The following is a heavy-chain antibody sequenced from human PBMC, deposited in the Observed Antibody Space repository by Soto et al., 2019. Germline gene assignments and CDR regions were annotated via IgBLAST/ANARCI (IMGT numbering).Heavy chain of an antibody. CDR2: IIPIFGTA. J-gene: IGHJ5*02. V-gene: IGHV1-69*13. Sequence: SVKVSCKASGGTFSSYAISWVRQAPGQGLEWMGGIIPIFGTANYAQKFQGRVTITADESTSTAYMELSSLRSEDTAVYYCARDLGVTSPSSLDPWGQGTLVTVSS. CDR1: GGTFSSYA. CDR3: ARDLGVTSPSSLDP. D-gene: IGHD3-16*01.